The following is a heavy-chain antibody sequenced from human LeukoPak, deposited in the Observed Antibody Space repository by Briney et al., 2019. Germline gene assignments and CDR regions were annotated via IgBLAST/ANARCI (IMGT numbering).Heavy chain of an antibody. CDR2: SSSNVGST. D-gene: IGHD3-10*01. J-gene: IGHJ4*02. V-gene: IGHV3-64D*06. CDR1: GFTFSSYA. CDR3: VKDSEEGVRFDY. Sequence: PGETLRLSCSASGFTFSSYAMHWVRKAQGTGLEYVSASSSNVGSTYYADSVKGRFTISRDNSKNTLYLQMSSLRAEDTAVYYCVKDSEEGVRFDYWGQGTLVTVSS.